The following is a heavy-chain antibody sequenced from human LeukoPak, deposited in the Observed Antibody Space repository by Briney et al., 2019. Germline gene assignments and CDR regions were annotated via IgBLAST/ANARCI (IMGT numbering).Heavy chain of an antibody. Sequence: GGSLRLSCAASGFTFSSYAMSWVRQAPGKGLEWVSSISGSGDNTYYADSVKDRFSISRDNSETTVSLQMNSLRAEDTAVYYCAKGRGTAVTSAANYWGQGTLVTVSS. J-gene: IGHJ4*02. V-gene: IGHV3-23*01. D-gene: IGHD4-17*01. CDR1: GFTFSSYA. CDR3: AKGRGTAVTSAANY. CDR2: ISGSGDNT.